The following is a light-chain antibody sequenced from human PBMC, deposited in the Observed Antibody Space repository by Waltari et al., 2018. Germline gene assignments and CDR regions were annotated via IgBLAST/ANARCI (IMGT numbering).Light chain of an antibody. CDR3: LQDFDYPYT. V-gene: IGKV1-6*02. Sequence: AIQMTQSPSSLSASVGDTVNLTCRASQDIRTSVNWFQQKPGTSPKVLIYSSSTLQSGVPSRFSGTRTGTDFTLTISGLRPEDFASYYCLQDFDYPYTFGQGTRLDIK. CDR1: QDIRTS. CDR2: SSS. J-gene: IGKJ2*01.